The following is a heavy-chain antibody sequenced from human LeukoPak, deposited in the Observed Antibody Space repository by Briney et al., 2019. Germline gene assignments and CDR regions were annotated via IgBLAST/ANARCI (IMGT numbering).Heavy chain of an antibody. J-gene: IGHJ6*02. V-gene: IGHV3-30*18. CDR3: AKVRTPLYYSYAMDV. CDR1: GFTFSSYG. CDR2: ILYDGSNQ. Sequence: GGSLRLSCAASGFTFSSYGMYWVRQAPGKGLEWVSFILYDGSNQYYADSVKGRFTISRDNSKNTVDLQMNSLRDEDTAVYYCAKVRTPLYYSYAMDVWGQGTTVTVSS.